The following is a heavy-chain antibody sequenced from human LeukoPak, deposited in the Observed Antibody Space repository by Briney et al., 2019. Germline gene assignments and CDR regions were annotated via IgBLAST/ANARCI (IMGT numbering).Heavy chain of an antibody. J-gene: IGHJ4*02. V-gene: IGHV3-30*02. CDR3: ARVGGGIAAAGFDY. CDR2: IRYDGSNK. CDR1: GFTFSSYG. Sequence: SGGSLRLSCAASGFTFSSYGMHWVRQAPGKGLEWVAFIRYDGSNKYYADSVKGRFTISRDNSKNTLYLQMNSLRAEDTAVYYCARVGGGIAAAGFDYWGQGTLVTVSS. D-gene: IGHD6-13*01.